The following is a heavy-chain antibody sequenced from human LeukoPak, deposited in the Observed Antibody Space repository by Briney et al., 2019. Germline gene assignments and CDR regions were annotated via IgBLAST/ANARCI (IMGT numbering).Heavy chain of an antibody. J-gene: IGHJ4*02. D-gene: IGHD3-22*01. CDR2: INPSGGST. Sequence: ASVKVPCKASGYTFTSYYMHWVRQAPGQGLEWMGIINPSGGSTSYAQKFQGRVTMTRNTSTSTVYMELSSLRSEDTAVYYCARDDSSGYRPVYWGQGTLVTVSS. V-gene: IGHV1-46*03. CDR1: GYTFTSYY. CDR3: ARDDSSGYRPVY.